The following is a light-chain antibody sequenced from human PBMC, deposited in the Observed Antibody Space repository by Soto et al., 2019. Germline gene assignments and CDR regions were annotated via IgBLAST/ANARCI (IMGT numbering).Light chain of an antibody. CDR1: SSNIGAGYD. Sequence: QSVLTQPPSVSGAPGQRVTISCTGSSSNIGAGYDVHWYQQLPGTAPKLLIYGNSNRPSGVPDRFSGSKSGTSASLAITGLHAEDEDDYYCQSYDSSVSGSVVFGGGTKLTVL. CDR2: GNS. V-gene: IGLV1-40*01. CDR3: QSYDSSVSGSVV. J-gene: IGLJ2*01.